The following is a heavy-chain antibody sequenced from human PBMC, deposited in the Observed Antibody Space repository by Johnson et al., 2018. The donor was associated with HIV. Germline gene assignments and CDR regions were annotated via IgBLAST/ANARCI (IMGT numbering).Heavy chain of an antibody. CDR3: ARVGGKGNYFFDPFDM. D-gene: IGHD1-7*01. V-gene: IGHV3-33*01. CDR1: GFTFRTSG. Sequence: QVQLVESGGGVVQPGRSLRLSCVASGFTFRTSGMHWVRQAPGQGLEWVAVIWYDGSNKYYAESVKGRFTLSRDNSNNTLYLQMNSLRTEETAVYYCARVGGKGNYFFDPFDMWGQGTMVTVSS. J-gene: IGHJ3*02. CDR2: IWYDGSNK.